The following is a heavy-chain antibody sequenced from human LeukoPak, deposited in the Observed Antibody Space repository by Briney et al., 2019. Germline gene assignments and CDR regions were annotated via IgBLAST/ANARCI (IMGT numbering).Heavy chain of an antibody. V-gene: IGHV3-48*03. D-gene: IGHD2-21*02. CDR3: ARDRSDWPSLAY. J-gene: IGHJ4*02. Sequence: GGSLRLSCAASEFTFSSFEMNWVRQAPGKGLEWVSYISGSGSTIHYADSVKGRFTISRDNAKNSLSLQMTSLRAEDTAVYYCARDRSDWPSLAYWGQGTLVTVSS. CDR1: EFTFSSFE. CDR2: ISGSGSTI.